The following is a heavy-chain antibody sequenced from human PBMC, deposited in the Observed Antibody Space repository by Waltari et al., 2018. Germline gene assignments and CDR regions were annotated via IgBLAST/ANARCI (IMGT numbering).Heavy chain of an antibody. Sequence: QVQLVESGGGVVQPGRSLRLSCAASGFTFRSDGMPWVRQAPGKGLEWVAVTSDDGSNNCYADSVKGRFTISRDNSKSTLYLQMNSLRADDTAVYFCAKGPHYLSSYGLYFFDDWGQGTLVTVSS. V-gene: IGHV3-30*18. J-gene: IGHJ4*02. CDR2: TSDDGSNN. D-gene: IGHD5-18*01. CDR1: GFTFRSDG. CDR3: AKGPHYLSSYGLYFFDD.